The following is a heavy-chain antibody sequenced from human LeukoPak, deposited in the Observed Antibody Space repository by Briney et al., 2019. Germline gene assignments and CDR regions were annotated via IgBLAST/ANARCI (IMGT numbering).Heavy chain of an antibody. CDR3: ASGPRYCSSTSCLHFDY. D-gene: IGHD2-2*01. V-gene: IGHV1-69*13. J-gene: IGHJ4*02. CDR1: GGTFSSYA. Sequence: SVKVSCKASGGTFSSYAISWVRQAPGQGLEWMGGIIPIFGTANYAQKFQGRVTITADESTSTAYMELSSLRSEDTAVYYCASGPRYCSSTSCLHFDYWGQGTLVTVSS. CDR2: IIPIFGTA.